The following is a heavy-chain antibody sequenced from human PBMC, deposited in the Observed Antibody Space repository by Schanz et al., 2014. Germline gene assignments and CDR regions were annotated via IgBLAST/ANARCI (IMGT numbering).Heavy chain of an antibody. J-gene: IGHJ5*02. Sequence: VQLVESGGGVVQPGRSLRLSCAASGFTFTNYAMSWVRQAPGKGLEWVSRIKSDGSSTSYADSVKGRFTISRDNAKNTLYLQMNSLRAEDTAVYYCARPALWFGDNCFDPWGQGTLVTVSS. D-gene: IGHD3-10*01. V-gene: IGHV3-74*02. CDR2: IKSDGSST. CDR1: GFTFTNYA. CDR3: ARPALWFGDNCFDP.